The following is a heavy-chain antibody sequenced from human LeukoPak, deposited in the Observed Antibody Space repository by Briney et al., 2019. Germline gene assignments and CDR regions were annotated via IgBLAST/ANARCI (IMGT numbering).Heavy chain of an antibody. J-gene: IGHJ4*02. Sequence: RGSLRLSCAASGFTFSSYSMNWVRQAPGKGLEWVSSISSSSSYIYYADSVKGRFTISRDNAKNSLYLQMNSLRAEDTAVYYCARDEGGHDYCSSTSCYDYFDYWGQGTLVTVSS. CDR1: GFTFSSYS. CDR2: ISSSSSYI. D-gene: IGHD2-2*01. CDR3: ARDEGGHDYCSSTSCYDYFDY. V-gene: IGHV3-21*01.